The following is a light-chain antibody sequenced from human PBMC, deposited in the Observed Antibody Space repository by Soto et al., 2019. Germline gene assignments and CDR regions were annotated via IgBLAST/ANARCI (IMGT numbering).Light chain of an antibody. CDR1: QRISSW. CDR3: QMYNSPPWT. CDR2: KAS. Sequence: DIQMTQSPSTLSASVGDRVTITCRASQRISSWLAWYQQRPGKVPRLLIYKASTLESGVPSRFSGSGSGTEFPLTISTLQPDDVATYYCQMYNSPPWTFGQGTQVDIK. V-gene: IGKV1-5*03. J-gene: IGKJ1*01.